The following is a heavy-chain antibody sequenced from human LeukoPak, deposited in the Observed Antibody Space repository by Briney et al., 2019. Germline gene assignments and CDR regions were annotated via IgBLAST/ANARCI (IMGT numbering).Heavy chain of an antibody. V-gene: IGHV3-23*01. J-gene: IGHJ4*02. CDR1: GFTFSIYA. CDR2: ISGSGGST. CDR3: AKDLSPYCSGDCYRNEFYFDY. D-gene: IGHD2-21*02. Sequence: RSGGSLRLSCAASGFTFSIYAMTRVRQAPGKGLEWVSTISGSGGSTYYADSVKGRFTISRDNSKNTLFLQMNSLRAEDTAVYYCAKDLSPYCSGDCYRNEFYFDYWGQGSLVTVSS.